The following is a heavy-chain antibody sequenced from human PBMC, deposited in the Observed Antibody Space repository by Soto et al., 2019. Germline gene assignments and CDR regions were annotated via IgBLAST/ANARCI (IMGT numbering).Heavy chain of an antibody. CDR2: ISAHNGNT. CDR3: ARGRYGDY. Sequence: QVHLVQSGAEVKKPGASVKVSCPASGYAFTTYGITWVRQAPRQGLEWMGWISAHNGNTNYAQKLQGRVTVTRDTSTSTAYMELRSLRSDDTAVYYCARGRYGDYWGQGALVTVSS. D-gene: IGHD1-1*01. V-gene: IGHV1-18*01. CDR1: GYAFTTYG. J-gene: IGHJ4*02.